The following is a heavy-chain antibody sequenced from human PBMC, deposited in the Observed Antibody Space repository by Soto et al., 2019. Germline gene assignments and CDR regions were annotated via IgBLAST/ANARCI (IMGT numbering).Heavy chain of an antibody. D-gene: IGHD6-13*01. Sequence: QVHLVQSEAEVKKPGASVKVSCKASGCTFTSYYIHWVRQAPGQGLEWMGTINPSGGRTSYAPKVQGRVTMTRDTSTSTVYMELSSLRSEDTAVYYCAREESVAAAADAFHIWGQGTMVTVSS. CDR1: GCTFTSYY. V-gene: IGHV1-46*03. CDR3: AREESVAAAADAFHI. J-gene: IGHJ3*02. CDR2: INPSGGRT.